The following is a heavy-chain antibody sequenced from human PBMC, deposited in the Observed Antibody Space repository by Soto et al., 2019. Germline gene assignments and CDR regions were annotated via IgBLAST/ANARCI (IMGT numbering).Heavy chain of an antibody. V-gene: IGHV4-59*01. D-gene: IGHD6-19*01. Sequence: QVQLQESGPGLVKPSETLSLTCTVSGDSISSYYWSWIRQPPGKGLEWIGYIYFSENTNYNPSLKSRVTISIDTSKNQFSLKLNSVTAADTAVYYRATQRLSTSGWYDWFDPWGQGTLVTVSS. CDR1: GDSISSYY. J-gene: IGHJ5*02. CDR2: IYFSENT. CDR3: ATQRLSTSGWYDWFDP.